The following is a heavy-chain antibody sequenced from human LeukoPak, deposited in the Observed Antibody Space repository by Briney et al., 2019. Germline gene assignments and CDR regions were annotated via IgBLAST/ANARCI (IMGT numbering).Heavy chain of an antibody. CDR2: IIPIFGTA. Sequence: SVKVSCKASGGTFSSYAISWVRQAPGQGLEWMGGIIPIFGTANYAQKFQGKVTITTDESTSTAYMELSSLRSEDTAVYYCARDHHNAFDIWGQGTMVTVSS. CDR1: GGTFSSYA. J-gene: IGHJ3*02. CDR3: ARDHHNAFDI. V-gene: IGHV1-69*05. D-gene: IGHD1-14*01.